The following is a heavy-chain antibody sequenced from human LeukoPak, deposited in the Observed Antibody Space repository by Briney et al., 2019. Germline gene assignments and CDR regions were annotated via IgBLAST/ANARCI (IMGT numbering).Heavy chain of an antibody. CDR1: GFTFSSYG. Sequence: GGSLRLSCAASGFTFSSYGMHWVRQAPGKGLEWVAVISYGGSNKYYADSVKGRFTISRDNSKNTLYLQMNSLRAEDTAVYYCAKVPLRAAAGTLGYWGQGTLVTLSS. V-gene: IGHV3-30*18. J-gene: IGHJ4*02. CDR3: AKVPLRAAAGTLGY. CDR2: ISYGGSNK. D-gene: IGHD6-13*01.